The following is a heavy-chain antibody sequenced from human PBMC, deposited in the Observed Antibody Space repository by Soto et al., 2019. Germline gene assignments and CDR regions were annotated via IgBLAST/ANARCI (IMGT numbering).Heavy chain of an antibody. D-gene: IGHD2-15*01. CDR1: GFSFSSYY. J-gene: IGHJ5*02. CDR2: IKQDGSEK. Sequence: EVQLVESGGGLVQPGGPLRLSCAASGFSFSSYYMDWVRQAPGKGLEWVANIKQDGSEKYYVDSVKGRFTISRDNAKNSLYLQMNSLRAEDTAVYYCARDRGYCSGGTCYSVLHHWGQGILVTVSS. V-gene: IGHV3-7*01. CDR3: ARDRGYCSGGTCYSVLHH.